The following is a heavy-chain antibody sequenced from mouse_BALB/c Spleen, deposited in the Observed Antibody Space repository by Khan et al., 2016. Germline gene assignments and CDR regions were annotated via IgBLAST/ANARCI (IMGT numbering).Heavy chain of an antibody. CDR3: ARYYDYDFDY. J-gene: IGHJ2*01. D-gene: IGHD2-4*01. Sequence: EVQLQESGPGLVKPSQSLSLTCTVTGYSITSDYAWNWIRQFPGNKLEWMGYISYSGSTSSNPSLKSRISITRDTSKNQFFLQLNSVTTEDTATYYCARYYDYDFDYWGQGTTLTVSS. V-gene: IGHV3-2*02. CDR1: GYSITSDYA. CDR2: ISYSGST.